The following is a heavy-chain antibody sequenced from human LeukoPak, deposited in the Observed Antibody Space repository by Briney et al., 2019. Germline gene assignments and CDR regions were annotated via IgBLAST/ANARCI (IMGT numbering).Heavy chain of an antibody. Sequence: GASVKVSCKASGGTFSRYAISWVRQAPGQGLEWMGRIMPIFGIANYAQKFQGRVTITADKSTSTAYMELSSLRSEDTAVYYCAREQYQLLLSPSDYYYYGMDVWGQGTTVTVSS. V-gene: IGHV1-69*04. CDR3: AREQYQLLLSPSDYYYYGMDV. CDR2: IMPIFGIA. J-gene: IGHJ6*02. CDR1: GGTFSRYA. D-gene: IGHD2-2*01.